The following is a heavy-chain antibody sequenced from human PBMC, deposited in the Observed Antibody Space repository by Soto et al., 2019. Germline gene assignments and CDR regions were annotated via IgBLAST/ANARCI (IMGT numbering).Heavy chain of an antibody. CDR1: GFTLLNDY. D-gene: IGHD5-12*01. J-gene: IGHJ4*02. Sequence: ASVKVSCKASGFTLLNDYIHWVRQAPRQGLEWMGMINPSTGATRYSQQFRGRVTVTWDTSTSTVYMELSSLRSEDTAVYYCATEKIRKYSGIFDYWGQGALVTVSS. V-gene: IGHV1-46*01. CDR3: ATEKIRKYSGIFDY. CDR2: INPSTGAT.